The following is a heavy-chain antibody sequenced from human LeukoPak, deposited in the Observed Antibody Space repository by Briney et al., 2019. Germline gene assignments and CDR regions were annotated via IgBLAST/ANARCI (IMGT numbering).Heavy chain of an antibody. D-gene: IGHD3-10*01. CDR3: ARHSSYYGNFDY. V-gene: IGHV4-34*01. J-gene: IGHJ4*02. CDR1: GGPFSGYY. CDR2: IYHSGSS. Sequence: PSETLSLTCAVYGGPFSGYYWGWIRQPPGKGLEWIGSIYHSGSSYYNPSLKSRVTISVDTSKNQFSLKLSSVTAADTAVYYCARHSSYYGNFDYWGQGTLVTVSS.